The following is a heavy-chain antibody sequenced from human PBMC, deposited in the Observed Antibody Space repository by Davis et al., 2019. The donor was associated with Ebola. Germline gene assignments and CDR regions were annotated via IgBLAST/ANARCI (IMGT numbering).Heavy chain of an antibody. CDR1: GGSISRGGSY. D-gene: IGHD3-22*01. J-gene: IGHJ6*03. Sequence: PSETLSLTCTVSGGSISRGGSYWTWIRQHPGKGLEWIGYIYYSGSTYYKPSLKSRVTISLGTSKNQFPLNLYSVTAADTAVYYCGRDLRYDSSGYDYYFYMDVWGKGTTVTVSS. CDR2: IYYSGST. CDR3: GRDLRYDSSGYDYYFYMDV. V-gene: IGHV4-31*03.